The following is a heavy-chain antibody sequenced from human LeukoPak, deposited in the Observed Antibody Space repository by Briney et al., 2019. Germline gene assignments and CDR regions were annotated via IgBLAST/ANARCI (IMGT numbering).Heavy chain of an antibody. CDR2: ISAYNGNT. CDR3: ARNTRKYSGYDYAY. J-gene: IGHJ4*02. V-gene: IGHV1-18*01. D-gene: IGHD5-12*01. Sequence: ASVKVSCKASGYTFTSYGISWVRQAPGPGLEWMGRISAYNGNTNYEQKLQGRVTMTTDTSTSTAYMELRSLRSDETAVYYCARNTRKYSGYDYAYWGQGTLVTVSS. CDR1: GYTFTSYG.